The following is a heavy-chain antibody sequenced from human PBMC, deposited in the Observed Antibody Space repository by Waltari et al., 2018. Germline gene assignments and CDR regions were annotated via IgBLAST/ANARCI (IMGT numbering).Heavy chain of an antibody. J-gene: IGHJ4*02. D-gene: IGHD6-19*01. Sequence: EVQLVESGGGLVQPGGSMRLSCAASGFTFRSNWIAWVRQAPGRGLEWVANINQDGGETDYVDSVRGRFTISRDNARNSLYLQMDSLRDEDTALYYCARDRGWNTLDYWGQGTLVTVSS. CDR2: INQDGGET. V-gene: IGHV3-7*04. CDR1: GFTFRSNW. CDR3: ARDRGWNTLDY.